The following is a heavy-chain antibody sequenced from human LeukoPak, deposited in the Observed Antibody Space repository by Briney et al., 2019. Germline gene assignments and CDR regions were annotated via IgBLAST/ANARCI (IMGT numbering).Heavy chain of an antibody. Sequence: TGGSLRLSCAAPGFTFSSYSMNWVRQAPGKGLEWVSYISSSSSTIYYADSVKGRFTISRDNAKNSLHLQMNSLRAEDTAVYYCARVNLLEWLLSGPYYFDYWGQGTLVTVSS. J-gene: IGHJ4*02. V-gene: IGHV3-48*04. CDR1: GFTFSSYS. CDR3: ARVNLLEWLLSGPYYFDY. D-gene: IGHD3-3*01. CDR2: ISSSSSTI.